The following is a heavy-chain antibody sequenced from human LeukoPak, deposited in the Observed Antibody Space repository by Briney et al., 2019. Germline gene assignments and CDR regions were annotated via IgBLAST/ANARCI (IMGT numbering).Heavy chain of an antibody. Sequence: GGSLRLSCVASGFTFSNYAMHWVRQAPGKGLEFVSAISRSGGDTSYGNFVKGRFSISRDNIRNTVDLQMGALRPEDSGIYYWARIPEYWGQGTLVTVSS. CDR3: ARIPEY. CDR1: GFTFSNYA. J-gene: IGHJ4*02. D-gene: IGHD2-21*01. V-gene: IGHV3-64*01. CDR2: ISRSGGDT.